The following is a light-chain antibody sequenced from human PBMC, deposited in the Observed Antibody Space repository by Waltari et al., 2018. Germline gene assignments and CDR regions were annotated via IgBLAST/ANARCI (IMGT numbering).Light chain of an antibody. CDR3: QQSYSTPRT. CDR1: KSISGY. V-gene: IGKV1-39*01. J-gene: IGKJ1*01. CDR2: TAS. Sequence: DIQMTQSPSSLSASVGDRVTITCRASKSISGYLNWYQQKPGKAPNLLIYTASTLQSGVPSRFSGSGSGTDFTLTISSLQPEDFATYYCQQSYSTPRTFGQGTKVEIK.